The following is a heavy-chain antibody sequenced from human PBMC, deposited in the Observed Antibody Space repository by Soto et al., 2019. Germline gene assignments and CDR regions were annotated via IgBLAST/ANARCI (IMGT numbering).Heavy chain of an antibody. CDR3: AASYGSGYRDFDY. V-gene: IGHV1-69*02. CDR1: GDTFSFYT. J-gene: IGHJ4*02. D-gene: IGHD3-10*01. Sequence: QVQLVQSGTEVKKPGSSVKVSCKASGDTFSFYTINWVRQAPGLGLEWVGRINPIVSMSNYAQKFQGRVSMTADKSTSTAYIELRSLRSDDTAMYFCAASYGSGYRDFDYWGQVALVIVSA. CDR2: INPIVSMS.